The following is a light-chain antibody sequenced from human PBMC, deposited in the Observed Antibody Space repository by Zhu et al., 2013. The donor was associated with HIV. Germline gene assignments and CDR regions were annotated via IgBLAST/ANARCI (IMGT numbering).Light chain of an antibody. CDR1: QDIRNH. V-gene: IGKV1-17*01. J-gene: IGKJ1*01. CDR3: LQHNSYPRT. Sequence: DIQMTQSPSSLSASVGDRVTITCRASQDIRNHLAWYQQKPGKAPKRLIYVTFSLQSGVPSRFSGSGSGTEFTLTISSLQPEDFATYYCLQHNSYPRTFGQGTKVEIK. CDR2: VTF.